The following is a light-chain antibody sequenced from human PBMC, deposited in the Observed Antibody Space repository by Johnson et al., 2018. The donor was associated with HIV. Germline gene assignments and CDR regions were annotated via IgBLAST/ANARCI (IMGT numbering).Light chain of an antibody. CDR1: SSTIGNNY. V-gene: IGLV1-51*02. Sequence: QSVLTQPPSVSAAPGQKVTISCSGSSSTIGNNYVSWYQQFPGTAPKLLIYETNKRPSGIPDRFSGSKSGTSATLGITGLQTGDEAGYYCGSWDSSLSAGFYVFGTGTKVTVL. CDR3: GSWDSSLSAGFYV. CDR2: ETN. J-gene: IGLJ1*01.